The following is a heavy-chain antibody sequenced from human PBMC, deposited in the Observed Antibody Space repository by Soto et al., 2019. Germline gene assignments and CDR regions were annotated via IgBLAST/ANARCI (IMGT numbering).Heavy chain of an antibody. CDR3: ARARGGDGSSTSCYPSYYYYYGMDV. CDR1: GGTFSSYA. J-gene: IGHJ6*02. CDR2: IIPIFGTA. V-gene: IGHV1-69*01. Sequence: QVQLVQSGAEVKKPGSSVKVSCKASGGTFSSYAISWVRQAPGQGLEWMGGIIPIFGTANYAQKFQGRVTITADEYTSTAYMELSSLRSEDTAVSYCARARGGDGSSTSCYPSYYYYYGMDVWGQGTTVTVSS. D-gene: IGHD2-2*01.